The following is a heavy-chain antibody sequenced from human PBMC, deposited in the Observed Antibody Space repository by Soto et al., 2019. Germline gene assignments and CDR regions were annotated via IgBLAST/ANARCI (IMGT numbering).Heavy chain of an antibody. CDR1: GFTFSSDA. CDR3: AKAAMVRGGGWFDP. D-gene: IGHD3-10*01. Sequence: EVQLLESGGGLVQPGGSLRLSCAASGFTFSSDAMNWVRQAPGKGLEWVSDISGSGGITYYAGSVKGRFTISRDNSRNTLYLQMNSLRAEDTAVYYCAKAAMVRGGGWFDPWGQGTLVTVSS. CDR2: ISGSGGIT. V-gene: IGHV3-23*01. J-gene: IGHJ5*02.